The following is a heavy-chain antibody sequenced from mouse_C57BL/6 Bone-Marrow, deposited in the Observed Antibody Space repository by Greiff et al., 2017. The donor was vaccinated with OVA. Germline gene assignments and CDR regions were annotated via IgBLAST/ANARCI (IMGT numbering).Heavy chain of an antibody. J-gene: IGHJ2*01. CDR2: IAPSDSYT. D-gene: IGHD1-1*01. CDR3: ARVVYGSFGY. V-gene: IGHV1-50*01. Sequence: QVQLQQPGAELVKPGASVKLSCKASGYTFTSYWMQWVKQRPGQGLEWIGEIAPSDSYTNYNQKFTGKATLTVDTSSSTAYMQLSSLTSEDSAVYYCARVVYGSFGYWGQGTTLTVSS. CDR1: GYTFTSYW.